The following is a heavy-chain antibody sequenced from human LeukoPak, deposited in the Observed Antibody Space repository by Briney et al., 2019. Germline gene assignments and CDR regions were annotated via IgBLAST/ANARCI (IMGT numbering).Heavy chain of an antibody. CDR1: GFTFGDYG. J-gene: IGHJ4*02. V-gene: IGHV3-49*04. CDR2: IRSKPYGGTT. Sequence: GGSLRLSCTGSGFTFGDYGMSWVRQAPRKGLEWVGFIRSKPYGGTTEYAASVKGRFTISRDDSESIAYLQMNSLKTEDTAVYYCTRGDYYDSGGYYFLFDYWGQGILVAVSS. D-gene: IGHD3-22*01. CDR3: TRGDYYDSGGYYFLFDY.